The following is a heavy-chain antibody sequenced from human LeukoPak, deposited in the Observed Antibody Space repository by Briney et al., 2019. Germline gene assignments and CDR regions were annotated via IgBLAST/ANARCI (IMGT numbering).Heavy chain of an antibody. D-gene: IGHD3-10*01. CDR2: INTDGSST. CDR1: GFTFSSYW. V-gene: IGHV3-74*01. Sequence: GGSLRLSCAASGFTFSSYWMHWVRQAPGKGLVWVSRINTDGSSTSYADSVKGRFTISRDNAKNTLYMQMNSLRAEDTAVYYGARGFGANTGGWFDPWGQGTLVTVSS. J-gene: IGHJ5*02. CDR3: ARGFGANTGGWFDP.